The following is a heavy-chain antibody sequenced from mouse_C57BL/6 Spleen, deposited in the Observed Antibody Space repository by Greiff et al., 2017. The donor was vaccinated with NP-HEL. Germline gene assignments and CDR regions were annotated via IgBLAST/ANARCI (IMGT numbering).Heavy chain of an antibody. CDR2: ISYDGSN. CDR3: ARGSAWFAY. Sequence: EVQLQQSGPGLVKPSQSLSLTCSVTGYSITSGYYWNWIRQFPGNKLEWMGYISYDGSNNYNPSIKNRISITRATSKNQFFLKLNSVTTEDTATYYCARGSAWFAYWGQGTLVTVSA. D-gene: IGHD1-1*01. CDR1: GYSITSGYY. J-gene: IGHJ3*01. V-gene: IGHV3-6*01.